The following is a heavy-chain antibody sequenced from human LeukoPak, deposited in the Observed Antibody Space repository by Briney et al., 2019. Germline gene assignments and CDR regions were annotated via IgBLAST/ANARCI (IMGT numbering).Heavy chain of an antibody. Sequence: GGSLRLSCAASGFTFSNYWMNWVRQAPGRGLEWVANIKQDGSEMYSVDSVKGRFTISRDNAKNSLYLQMNSLRAGDTAVYYCARDFRNSYGPTSYYFDYWGQGTLVTVSS. CDR3: ARDFRNSYGPTSYYFDY. D-gene: IGHD5-18*01. J-gene: IGHJ4*02. V-gene: IGHV3-7*04. CDR2: IKQDGSEM. CDR1: GFTFSNYW.